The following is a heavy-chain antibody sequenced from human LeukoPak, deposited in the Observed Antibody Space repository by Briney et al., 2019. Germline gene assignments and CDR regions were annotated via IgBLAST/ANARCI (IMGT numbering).Heavy chain of an antibody. D-gene: IGHD5-18*01. CDR1: GGSISSYY. V-gene: IGHV4-59*01. CDR2: IYYSGST. Sequence: PSETLSLTCTVSGGSISSYYWSWIRQPPGKGLEWIGYIYYSGSTNYNPSLKRRVTISVDTSKNQFSLKLSSVTAADTAVYYCARYSYGLGDWGQGTLVTVSS. CDR3: ARYSYGLGD. J-gene: IGHJ4*02.